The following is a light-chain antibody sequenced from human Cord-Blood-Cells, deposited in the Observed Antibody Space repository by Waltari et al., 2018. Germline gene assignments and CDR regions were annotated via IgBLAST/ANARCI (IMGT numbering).Light chain of an antibody. CDR1: ALPKQY. V-gene: IGLV3-25*03. CDR3: QSADSSGTSWV. Sequence: SYELTQPPSVSVSPGQTARITCSGDALPKQYASWYQQKPGQAPVLVIYKDSERPSGIPERFSGSSSGTTVTLTISGVQAEDEADYYCQSADSSGTSWVFGGGTKLTVL. CDR2: KDS. J-gene: IGLJ3*02.